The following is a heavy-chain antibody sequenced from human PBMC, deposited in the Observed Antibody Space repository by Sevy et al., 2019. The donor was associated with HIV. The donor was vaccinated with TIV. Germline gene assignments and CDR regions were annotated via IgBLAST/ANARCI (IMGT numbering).Heavy chain of an antibody. V-gene: IGHV4-61*01. D-gene: IGHD1-26*01. J-gene: IGHJ6*02. CDR2: TFYTGST. Sequence: SETLSLTCTVSGGSVTSDSYYWTWIRQPPGKGLECLGYTFYTGSTNYNPSLMSRVTISVDTSKNQFSLKLSSVTAADTAVYYCARMGGLTDYGMDVWGQGTTVTVSS. CDR3: ARMGGLTDYGMDV. CDR1: GGSVTSDSYY.